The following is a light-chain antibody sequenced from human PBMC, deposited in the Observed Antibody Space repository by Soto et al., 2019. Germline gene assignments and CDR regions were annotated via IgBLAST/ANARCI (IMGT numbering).Light chain of an antibody. CDR2: KVS. J-gene: IGKJ3*01. Sequence: DIVMTQSPLSLPVTLGQPASISCRSSQSLVYSDGNTYLSWFQQRPGQSPRRLIYKVSKRDSGFPDRFTGSGSGPDFTLKISSVEAEDVGVCYCMQGTHWPHTFGPGTKVDIK. CDR3: MQGTHWPHT. CDR1: QSLVYSDGNTY. V-gene: IGKV2-30*01.